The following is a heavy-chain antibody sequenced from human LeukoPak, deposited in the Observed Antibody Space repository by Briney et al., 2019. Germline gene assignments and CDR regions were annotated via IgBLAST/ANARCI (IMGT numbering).Heavy chain of an antibody. D-gene: IGHD1-26*01. J-gene: IGHJ3*02. CDR1: GGSISSSSYY. Sequence: PSETLSLTCTVSGGSISSSSYYWGWIRQPPGKGLEWIGSIYYSGSTYYYYNPSLKSRVTTSVDTSKNQFSLKLSSVTAADTAVYYCARNKLVGATHTYDAFDIWGQGTMVTVSS. CDR3: ARNKLVGATHTYDAFDI. CDR2: IYYSGSTYY. V-gene: IGHV4-39*01.